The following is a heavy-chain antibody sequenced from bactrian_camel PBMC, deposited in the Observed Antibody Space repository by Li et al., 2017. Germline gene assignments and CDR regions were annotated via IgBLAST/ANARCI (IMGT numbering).Heavy chain of an antibody. CDR2: MHSPGSE. V-gene: IGHV3S53*01. Sequence: VESGGGSVQAGGSLKLSCVASEDISTFFVGWFRQVPGKGREAIAIMHSPGSETYADSVTGRATISKDHAKNTVHLQMNSLKSEDTARYYCATSRYSCFSGSWCSTKDEYTDWGQGTQVTVS. D-gene: IGHD3*01. CDR3: ATSRYSCFSGSWCSTKDEYTD. J-gene: IGHJ4*01. CDR1: EDISTFFV.